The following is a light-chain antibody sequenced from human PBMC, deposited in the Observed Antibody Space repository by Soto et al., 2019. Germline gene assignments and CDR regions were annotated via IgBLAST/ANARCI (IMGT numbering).Light chain of an antibody. CDR1: QSVSSN. J-gene: IGKJ1*01. CDR2: GAS. Sequence: EIVMTQSPATLSVSPGERATLSCRASQSVSSNLAWYQQKPGQAPRLLIYGASTRATGIPARFSGSGSGTXXXXXXXXXXXXXFAVYYCQQYNNWPRTFGQGTKVEIK. V-gene: IGKV3-15*01. CDR3: QQYNNWPRT.